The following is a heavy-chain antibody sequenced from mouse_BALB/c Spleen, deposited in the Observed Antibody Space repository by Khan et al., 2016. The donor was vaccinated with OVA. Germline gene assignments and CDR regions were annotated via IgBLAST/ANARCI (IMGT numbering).Heavy chain of an antibody. V-gene: IGHV5-9*02. J-gene: IGHJ4*01. Sequence: EVELVESGGGLVKPGGSLKLSCAASGFAFSSYDMSWVRQTPEKRLEWVATISSGGSYTKYSDSAKGRFTISRDKARNTPYLQMSSLRYEDTALYYCVRHGGFDPYCTMDNWGQGTSVTVSS. CDR1: GFAFSSYD. CDR3: VRHGGFDPYCTMDN. CDR2: ISSGGSYT. D-gene: IGHD1-1*02.